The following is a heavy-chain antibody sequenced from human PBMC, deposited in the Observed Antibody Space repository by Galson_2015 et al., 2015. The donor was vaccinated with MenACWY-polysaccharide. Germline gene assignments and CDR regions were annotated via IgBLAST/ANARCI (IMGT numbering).Heavy chain of an antibody. CDR2: ISKDGRET. Sequence: SLRLSCAVSGSTFSRNAMHWVRQAPGTGLEWVAVISKDGRETYYADSVKGRITISRDNSKNTVELHMHSLRVEDTAVYYCARERGVVDYDSWLDLWGRGTLVPVSS. D-gene: IGHD4-17*01. V-gene: IGHV3-30*04. CDR1: GSTFSRNA. J-gene: IGHJ5*02. CDR3: ARERGVVDYDSWLDL.